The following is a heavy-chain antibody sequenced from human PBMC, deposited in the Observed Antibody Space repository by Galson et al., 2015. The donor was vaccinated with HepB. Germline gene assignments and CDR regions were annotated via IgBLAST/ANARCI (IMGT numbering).Heavy chain of an antibody. CDR2: ISSDSSYI. D-gene: IGHD3-3*02. CDR3: ARDSITHSYYYYYYMDV. CDR1: GLTLHSYN. Sequence: SLRLSCAASGLTLHSYNMNWVRQAPGKGLEWVSSISSDSSYIYYADSVKGRFTISKDSSRNTLYLEMNSLRTEDTAVYYCARDSITHSYYYYYYMDVWGKGTTVTVSS. J-gene: IGHJ6*03. V-gene: IGHV3-21*01.